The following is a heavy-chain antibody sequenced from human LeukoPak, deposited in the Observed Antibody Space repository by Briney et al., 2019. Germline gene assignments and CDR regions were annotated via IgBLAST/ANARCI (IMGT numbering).Heavy chain of an antibody. V-gene: IGHV4-59*01. CDR2: IDSSGIT. D-gene: IGHD6-19*01. CDR1: GGSISSFY. CDR3: ATVASGWYPDY. J-gene: IGHJ4*02. Sequence: SETLSLACTVSGGSISSFYYTWIRQPPGKGLEWIGYIDSSGITNYNSSLNSRVTISLDTSQNQFSLKLNSVTAADTAVYYCATVASGWYPDYWGQGALVTVAS.